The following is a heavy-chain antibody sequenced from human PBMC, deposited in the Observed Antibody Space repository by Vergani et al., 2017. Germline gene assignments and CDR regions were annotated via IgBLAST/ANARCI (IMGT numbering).Heavy chain of an antibody. CDR2: INHSGST. CDR3: ARGRRKVRFLEWTTPYYYYGMDV. J-gene: IGHJ6*02. D-gene: IGHD3-3*01. CDR1: GGSFSGYY. V-gene: IGHV4-34*01. Sequence: QVQLQQWGAGLLKPSETLSLTCAVYGGSFSGYYWSWIRQPPGKGLEWIGEINHSGSTNYNPSLKSRVTISVDTSKNQFSLKLSSVTAADTAVYYCARGRRKVRFLEWTTPYYYYGMDVWGQGTTVTVSS.